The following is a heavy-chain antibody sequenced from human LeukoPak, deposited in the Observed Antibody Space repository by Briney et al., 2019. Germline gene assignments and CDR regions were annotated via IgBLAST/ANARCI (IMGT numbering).Heavy chain of an antibody. CDR3: ARGAGYSREVNYYHYMDV. Sequence: SGTLSLTCTVSGGSISSYYWSWIRQPPGKGLEWIGYIYYSGSINYNPSLKSRVTMSVDTSKNQFSLKLTSVTAADTAVYYCARGAGYSREVNYYHYMDVWGKGTTVTVS. CDR2: IYYSGSI. V-gene: IGHV4-59*12. J-gene: IGHJ6*03. CDR1: GGSISSYY. D-gene: IGHD5-12*01.